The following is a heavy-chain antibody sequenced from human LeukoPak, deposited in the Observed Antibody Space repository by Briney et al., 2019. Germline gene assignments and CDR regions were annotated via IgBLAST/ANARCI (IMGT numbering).Heavy chain of an antibody. CDR1: AGSFSGYS. CDR3: ARRLYYYYYYMDV. J-gene: IGHJ6*03. CDR2: VNHSGST. Sequence: PSETLSLTCAVYAGSFSGYSWNWIRQPPGKGLEWIGEVNHSGSTNYNPSLKSRVTISVDTSKNQFSLKLSSVTAADTAVYYCARRLYYYYYYMDVWGKGTTVTVSS. V-gene: IGHV4-34*01.